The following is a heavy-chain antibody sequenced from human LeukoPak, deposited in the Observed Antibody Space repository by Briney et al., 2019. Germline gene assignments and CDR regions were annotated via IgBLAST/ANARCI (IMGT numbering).Heavy chain of an antibody. CDR2: ISGSGDTT. CDR3: AREVPPKFDN. CDR1: GFTFSRHG. J-gene: IGHJ4*02. Sequence: GGSLRLSCAASGFTFSRHGMNWVRQAPGRGLEWVSGISGSGDTTYYADSVKGRFTISRDNSKNTVYLQMNSLRADDTAVYYCAREVPPKFDNWGQGTLVTVSS. V-gene: IGHV3-23*01.